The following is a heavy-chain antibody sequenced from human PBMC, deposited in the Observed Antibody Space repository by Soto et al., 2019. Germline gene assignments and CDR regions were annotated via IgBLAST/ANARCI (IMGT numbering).Heavy chain of an antibody. CDR3: AKDSKYSSYDHVDY. J-gene: IGHJ4*02. D-gene: IGHD5-12*01. Sequence: GGSLRLSCAASGFTFSSYAMSWVRQAPGKGLEWVSAISGSGGSTYYADFVKGRFTISRDNSKNTLYLQMNSLRAEDTAVYYCAKDSKYSSYDHVDYWGQGTLVTVSS. V-gene: IGHV3-23*01. CDR2: ISGSGGST. CDR1: GFTFSSYA.